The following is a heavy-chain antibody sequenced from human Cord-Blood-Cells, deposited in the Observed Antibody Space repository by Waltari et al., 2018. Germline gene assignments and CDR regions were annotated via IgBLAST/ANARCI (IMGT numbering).Heavy chain of an antibody. CDR1: GFTFSSYW. CDR3: ARDLGWGIAARPGDY. J-gene: IGHJ4*02. D-gene: IGHD6-6*01. V-gene: IGHV3-7*01. Sequence: EVQLVESGGGLVQPGGSLSLSCAASGFTFSSYWMSWVCQAPGKGLEWVANIKQDGSGKYYVDSVKGRFTISRDNAKNSLYLQMNSLRAEDTAVYYCARDLGWGIAARPGDYWGQGTLVTVSS. CDR2: IKQDGSGK.